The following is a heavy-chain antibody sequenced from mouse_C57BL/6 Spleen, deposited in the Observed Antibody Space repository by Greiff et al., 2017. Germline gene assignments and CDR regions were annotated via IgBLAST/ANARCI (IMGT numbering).Heavy chain of an antibody. CDR1: GFNIKDDY. J-gene: IGHJ3*01. CDR2: IDPENGDT. V-gene: IGHV14-4*01. CDR3: TTHGSWFAY. Sequence: VQLQQSGAELVRPGASVKLSCTASGFNIKDDYMHWVKQRPEQGLEWIGWIDPENGDTESASKFQGKATITADTSSNTAYLQLSSLTSEDTAVYYCTTHGSWFAYWGQGTLVTVSA. D-gene: IGHD2-2*01.